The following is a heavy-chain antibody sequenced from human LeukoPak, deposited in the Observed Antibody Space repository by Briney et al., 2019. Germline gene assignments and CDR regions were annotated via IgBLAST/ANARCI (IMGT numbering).Heavy chain of an antibody. CDR1: GFTFSSYA. V-gene: IGHV3-33*08. CDR3: ARESINALDI. Sequence: PGGSLRLSCSASGFTFSSYAMHWVRQAPGKGLEWVAVIWYDGSNEYYADSVKGRFTISRDNSKNTLYLQMNSLRAEDTAVYYCARESINALDIWGQGTMVTVSS. CDR2: IWYDGSNE. J-gene: IGHJ3*02. D-gene: IGHD3-3*02.